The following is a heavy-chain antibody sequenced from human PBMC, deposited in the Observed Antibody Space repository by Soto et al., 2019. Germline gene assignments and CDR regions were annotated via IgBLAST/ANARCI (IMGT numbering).Heavy chain of an antibody. CDR2: IYHSGST. D-gene: IGHD2-2*01. CDR3: ARVPDR. J-gene: IGHJ5*02. V-gene: IGHV4-30-2*01. CDR1: GGSISSGGYS. Sequence: QLKLQEAGSGLVKPSQTLSLTCAVSGGSISSGGYSWSWIRQPPGKGLEWIGYIYHSGSTYYNPSLKSRVTISVDRSKNQFSLKLSSVTAADTAVYYCARVPDRWGQGTLVIVSS.